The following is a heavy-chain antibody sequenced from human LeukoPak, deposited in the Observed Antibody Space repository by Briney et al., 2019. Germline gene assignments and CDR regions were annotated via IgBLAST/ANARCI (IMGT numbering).Heavy chain of an antibody. CDR1: GGSISSGGYY. Sequence: PSETLSLTCTVSGGSISSGGYYWSWIRQHPGKGLEWIGYIYYSGSTYYNPSLKSQVTISVDTSKNQFSLKLSSVTAADTAVYYCARTRTGPHSSGYYLNFDYWGQGTLVTVSS. V-gene: IGHV4-31*01. D-gene: IGHD3-22*01. CDR2: IYYSGST. J-gene: IGHJ4*02. CDR3: ARTRTGPHSSGYYLNFDY.